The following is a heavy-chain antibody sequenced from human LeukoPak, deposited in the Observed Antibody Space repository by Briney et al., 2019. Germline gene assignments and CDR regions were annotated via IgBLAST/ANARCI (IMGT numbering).Heavy chain of an antibody. CDR2: IIPIFGTA. J-gene: IGHJ3*02. D-gene: IGHD6-13*01. V-gene: IGHV1-69*01. CDR1: GGTFSSYA. Sequence: SVKVSCKASGGTFSSYAISWVRQAPGQGLEWMGGIIPIFGTANYAQKFQGRVTITADESTSTAYMELSSLRSEDTAVYCCARDYRIAAAGYAFDIWGQGTMVTVSS. CDR3: ARDYRIAAAGYAFDI.